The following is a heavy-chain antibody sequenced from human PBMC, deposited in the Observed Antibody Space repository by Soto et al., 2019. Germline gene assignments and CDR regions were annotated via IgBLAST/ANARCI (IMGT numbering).Heavy chain of an antibody. CDR1: GYTFTSYG. Sequence: ASVKVSCKASGYTFTSYGISWVRQAPGEGLEGMGWISAYNGNTNYAQKLQGRVTMTTDTSTSTAYMELRSLRSDDTAVYYCARIIVVVPAAIVPLDPWGPGPMVTV. D-gene: IGHD2-2*02. CDR2: ISAYNGNT. J-gene: IGHJ5*02. CDR3: ARIIVVVPAAIVPLDP. V-gene: IGHV1-18*01.